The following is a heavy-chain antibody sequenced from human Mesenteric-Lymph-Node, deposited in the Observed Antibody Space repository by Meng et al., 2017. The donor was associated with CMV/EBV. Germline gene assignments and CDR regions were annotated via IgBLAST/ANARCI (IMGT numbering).Heavy chain of an antibody. D-gene: IGHD7-27*01. Sequence: LSCAASGITSSNSFIHWVRQVPGKGLVWVSRIQSEGYYIDYADSVKGRFTISRDNAENTVHLQMNSLRADDTAVYYCIYTGTFWAADCWGQGTLVTVSS. CDR2: IQSEGYYI. CDR3: IYTGTFWAADC. V-gene: IGHV3-74*01. J-gene: IGHJ4*02. CDR1: GITSSNSF.